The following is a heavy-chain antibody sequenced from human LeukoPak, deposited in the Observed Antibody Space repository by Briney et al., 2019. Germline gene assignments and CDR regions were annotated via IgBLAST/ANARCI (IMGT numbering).Heavy chain of an antibody. CDR2: ITPSGDGT. CDR1: GFTFSSPA. J-gene: IGHJ4*02. D-gene: IGHD1-26*01. CDR3: AKDSPVATW. Sequence: GGSLRLSCAASGFTFSSPALSWVRQTPGKGLEWVSSITPSGDGTYYAASVKGRFTISRDNSKNTLYLQMDSLRADDTAKYYCAKDSPVATWWGQGTLVTVSS. V-gene: IGHV3-23*01.